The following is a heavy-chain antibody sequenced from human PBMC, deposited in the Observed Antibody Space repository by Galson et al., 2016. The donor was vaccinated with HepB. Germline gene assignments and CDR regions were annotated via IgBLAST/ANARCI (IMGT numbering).Heavy chain of an antibody. CDR2: IRGSGTGT. CDR1: GFSISIYS. CDR3: SNISLVVYKSGWGGSFDI. J-gene: IGHJ3*02. Sequence: SLRLSCAASGFSISIYSMNWVRQAPGKGLEWVSAIRGSGTGTSYTDYVKGRFTISRDNYKNTLYLQMNSLRAADAAVYYCSNISLVVYKSGWGGSFDIWGRGTLVTVSS. D-gene: IGHD6-19*01. V-gene: IGHV3-23*01.